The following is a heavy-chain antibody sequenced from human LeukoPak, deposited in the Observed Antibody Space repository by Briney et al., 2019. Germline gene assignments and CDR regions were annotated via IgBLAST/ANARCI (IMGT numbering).Heavy chain of an antibody. CDR3: AAVGYGDYGRYYYYGMDV. V-gene: IGHV1-58*02. J-gene: IGHJ6*02. CDR2: IVVGSGNT. D-gene: IGHD4-17*01. Sequence: GTSVKVSCKASGFTFTSSAMQWVRQARGQRLEWIGWIVVGSGNTNYAQKFQERVTITRDMSTSTAYMELSSLRSEDTAVYYCAAVGYGDYGRYYYYGMDVWGQGTTVTVSS. CDR1: GFTFTSSA.